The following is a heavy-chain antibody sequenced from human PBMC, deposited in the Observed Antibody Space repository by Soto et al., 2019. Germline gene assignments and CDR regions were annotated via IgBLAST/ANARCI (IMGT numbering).Heavy chain of an antibody. CDR2: INPSGGST. V-gene: IGHV1-46*01. CDR3: ARDSLVVVPAVSNWFDP. J-gene: IGHJ5*02. Sequence: XSVKVSCKASVYTFTSYYMHWVRQAPGQGLEWMGIINPSGGSTSYAQKFQGRVTMTRDTSTSTVYMELSSLRSEDTAVYYCARDSLVVVPAVSNWFDPWGQGTLVTV. CDR1: VYTFTSYY. D-gene: IGHD2-2*01.